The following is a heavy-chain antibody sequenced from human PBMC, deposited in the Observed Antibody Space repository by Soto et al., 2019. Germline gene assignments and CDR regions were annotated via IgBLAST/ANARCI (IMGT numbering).Heavy chain of an antibody. J-gene: IGHJ5*02. CDR3: AKFRHSSGWVNGFDP. Sequence: DVQLLESGGGLVQPGGSLRLSCAASGFTFRSYAMSWVRQAPGKGLEWVSAISGSGGSTYYADSVKGRFTISRDNSKNTLYLQMNSLRAEDTAVYYCAKFRHSSGWVNGFDPWGQGTLVTVSS. CDR2: ISGSGGST. CDR1: GFTFRSYA. V-gene: IGHV3-23*01. D-gene: IGHD6-19*01.